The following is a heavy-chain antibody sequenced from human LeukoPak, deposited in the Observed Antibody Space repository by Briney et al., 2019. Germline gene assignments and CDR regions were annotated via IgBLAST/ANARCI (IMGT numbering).Heavy chain of an antibody. CDR3: IRGYSGYGGYPFDY. J-gene: IGHJ4*02. Sequence: GGSLRLSCAASGFTFSSYGMHWVRQAPGKGLEWVAVISHDGSNKYYADSVKGRFTISRDNYKNTLYLQMNSLRAEGTALYYCIRGYSGYGGYPFDYWGQGTLVTVSS. CDR1: GFTFSSYG. D-gene: IGHD5-12*01. CDR2: ISHDGSNK. V-gene: IGHV3-30*03.